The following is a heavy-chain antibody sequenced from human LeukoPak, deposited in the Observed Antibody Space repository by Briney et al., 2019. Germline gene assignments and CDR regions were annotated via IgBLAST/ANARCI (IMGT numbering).Heavy chain of an antibody. CDR3: ARATVTTGYYYYYYMDV. CDR2: IYYSGST. J-gene: IGHJ6*03. D-gene: IGHD4-17*01. V-gene: IGHV4-38-2*02. Sequence: SETLSLTCTVSGYSISSGYYWGWIRQPPGKGLEWIGSIYYSGSTYYNPSLKSRVTISVDTSKNQFSLKLSSVTAADTAVYYCARATVTTGYYYYYYMDVWGKGTTVTVSS. CDR1: GYSISSGYY.